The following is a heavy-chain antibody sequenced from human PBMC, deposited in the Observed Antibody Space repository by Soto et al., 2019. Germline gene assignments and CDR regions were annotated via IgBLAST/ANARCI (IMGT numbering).Heavy chain of an antibody. CDR1: GGSISSSSYY. CDR3: ARHDGDSYGSWDYYNYMDV. CDR2: IYYSGST. J-gene: IGHJ6*03. Sequence: SETLSLTCTVSGGSISSSSYYWGWIRQPPGKGLEWIGSIYYSGSTYYNPSLKSRVTISVDTSKNQFSLKLSSVTAADTAVYYCARHDGDSYGSWDYYNYMDVWGKGTTVTVSS. D-gene: IGHD5-18*01. V-gene: IGHV4-39*01.